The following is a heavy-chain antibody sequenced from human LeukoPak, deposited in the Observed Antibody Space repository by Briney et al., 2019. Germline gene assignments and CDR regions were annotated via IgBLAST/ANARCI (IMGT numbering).Heavy chain of an antibody. J-gene: IGHJ5*02. V-gene: IGHV4-59*08. CDR1: GGSISSYY. D-gene: IGHD3-22*01. Sequence: SETLSLTCTVSGGSISSYYWSWIRQPPGKGLEWIGYIYYSGSTNYNPSLKGRVTISVDTSKAQFSLKLSSVTAADTAVYYCARHYYDSSGYYTPWGQGTLVTVSS. CDR2: IYYSGST. CDR3: ARHYYDSSGYYTP.